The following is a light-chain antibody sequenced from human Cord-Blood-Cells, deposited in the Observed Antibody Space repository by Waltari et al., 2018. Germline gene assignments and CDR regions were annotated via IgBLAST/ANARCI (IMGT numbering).Light chain of an antibody. CDR3: SSYTSSSNVV. CDR2: EVS. Sequence: QSALTQPASVSGSPGQSITISCTGTSSDVGGYNYVSWYQQHPDKAPKLMIYEVSNRPSGVSNRFSGSKSGNTASLTISGLQAGDEADYYCSSYTSSSNVVFGGGTKLTVL. CDR1: SSDVGGYNY. V-gene: IGLV2-14*01. J-gene: IGLJ2*01.